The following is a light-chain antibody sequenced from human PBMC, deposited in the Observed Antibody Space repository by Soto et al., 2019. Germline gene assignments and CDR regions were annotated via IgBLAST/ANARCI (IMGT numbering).Light chain of an antibody. Sequence: VPITKKRTSSDVGGYNYVSWYQQHPGKAPKLMIYEVSKRPSGVPDRFSGSKSGNTASLTVSGLQAEDEADYYCSSYAGSNNLGVFGTGTKVTVL. CDR2: EVS. V-gene: IGLV2-8*01. CDR1: SSDVGGYNY. J-gene: IGLJ1*01. CDR3: SSYAGSNNLGV.